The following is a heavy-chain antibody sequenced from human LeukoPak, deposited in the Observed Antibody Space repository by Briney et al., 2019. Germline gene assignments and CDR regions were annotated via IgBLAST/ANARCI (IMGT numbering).Heavy chain of an antibody. CDR1: GGTFSSYG. Sequence: SVKVSCKASGGTFSSYGISWVRQAPGQGLEWVGGIFPIFGTANYAQKFQGRVTITADESTSTGYMELSSLGSEDTAAYYCARVYDFWSGFNTNYYGMDVWGQGTTVTVSS. CDR3: ARVYDFWSGFNTNYYGMDV. V-gene: IGHV1-69*13. D-gene: IGHD3/OR15-3a*01. J-gene: IGHJ6*02. CDR2: IFPIFGTA.